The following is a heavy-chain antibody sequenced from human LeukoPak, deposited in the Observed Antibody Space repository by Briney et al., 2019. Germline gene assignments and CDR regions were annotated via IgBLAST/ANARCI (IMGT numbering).Heavy chain of an antibody. J-gene: IGHJ4*02. CDR3: TRDMGASNFDY. D-gene: IGHD1-26*01. CDR1: GYAITSGGYY. Sequence: SETLSLTCTVSGYAITSGGYYWSWIRQPPGKGLEWIGYIYHSGSTYYNPSLKSRVTISVDRSKNQFSLRLTSVTAADTAVYYCTRDMGASNFDYWGQGTLVTVSS. V-gene: IGHV4-30-2*01. CDR2: IYHSGST.